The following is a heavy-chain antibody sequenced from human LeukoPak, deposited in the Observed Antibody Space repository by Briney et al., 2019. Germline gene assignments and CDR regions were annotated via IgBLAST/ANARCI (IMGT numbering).Heavy chain of an antibody. CDR2: MNPNSGNT. D-gene: IGHD3-3*01. CDR1: GYTFSNFD. Sequence: ASVKVSCRVSGYTFSNFDINWVRQASGQGLEWMGWMNPNSGNTGYVRKFQGGVTMTRNTSISTAYMELNNLKSDDTGVYCCARGPGIRIFGVVNKGYYMDVWGKGTTVTLSS. V-gene: IGHV1-8*02. CDR3: ARGPGIRIFGVVNKGYYMDV. J-gene: IGHJ6*03.